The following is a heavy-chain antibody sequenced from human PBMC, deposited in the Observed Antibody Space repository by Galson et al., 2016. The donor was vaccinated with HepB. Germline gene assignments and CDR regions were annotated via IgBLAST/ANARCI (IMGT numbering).Heavy chain of an antibody. CDR2: VYSSGNT. Sequence: SLRLSCAASGFTVSSNYMSWVRQAPGKGLEWVSVVYSSGNTYYAGSVKGRVTISIDNSKNPLYLQMNSLRAADTAVYYCARGAGGKYYYGMDVWGQGTTVTVPS. CDR3: ARGAGGKYYYGMDV. V-gene: IGHV3-53*01. D-gene: IGHD4-23*01. CDR1: GFTVSSNY. J-gene: IGHJ6*02.